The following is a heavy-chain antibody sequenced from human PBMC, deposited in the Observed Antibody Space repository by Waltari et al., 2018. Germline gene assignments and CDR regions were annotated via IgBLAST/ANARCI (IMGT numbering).Heavy chain of an antibody. CDR2: IYHSGIT. Sequence: QVQLQESGPGLVKPSETLSLTCAVSGYSISSGYYWGWIRQPPGKGLEWIGSIYHSGITYYNPSLKSRVTISVDTSKNQFSLKLSSVTAADTAVYYCARGEDGDYALGWFDPWGQGTLVTVSS. CDR3: ARGEDGDYALGWFDP. J-gene: IGHJ5*02. D-gene: IGHD4-17*01. V-gene: IGHV4-38-2*01. CDR1: GYSISSGYY.